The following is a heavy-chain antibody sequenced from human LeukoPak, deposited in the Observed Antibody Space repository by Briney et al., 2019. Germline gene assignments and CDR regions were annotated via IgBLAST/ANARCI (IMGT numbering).Heavy chain of an antibody. J-gene: IGHJ4*02. V-gene: IGHV4-4*02. CDR2: IYHSGST. Sequence: SETLSLTCAVSGGSISSSNWWSWVRQPPGKGLEWIGEIYHSGSTNYNPSLKSRVTISVDKSKNQFSLKLSSVTAADTAVYYCARGRDYGGNSLDYWGQGTLVTVSS. D-gene: IGHD4-23*01. CDR3: ARGRDYGGNSLDY. CDR1: GGSISSSNW.